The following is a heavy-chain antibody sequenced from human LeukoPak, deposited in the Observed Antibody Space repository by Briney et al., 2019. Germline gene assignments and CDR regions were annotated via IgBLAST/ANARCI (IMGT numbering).Heavy chain of an antibody. Sequence: PSGTLPLTCAVSGGSISSNNWWGWVRQPPGKGLEWIGEIYHSGSPNYNPSLKSRVTISVDKSRNHFSLNLSSVTAADTAVYYCARVNINNWHSCDYWGQGTLVTVSP. J-gene: IGHJ4*02. V-gene: IGHV4-4*02. CDR2: IYHSGSP. CDR1: GGSISSNNW. D-gene: IGHD1-1*01. CDR3: ARVNINNWHSCDY.